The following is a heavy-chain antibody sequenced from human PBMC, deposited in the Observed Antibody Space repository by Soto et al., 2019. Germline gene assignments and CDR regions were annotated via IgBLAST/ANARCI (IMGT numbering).Heavy chain of an antibody. V-gene: IGHV4-30-4*01. CDR1: GGSLSSGDYY. D-gene: IGHD3-10*01. CDR2: IYYSGRT. CDR3: ASVGGFGATTIDY. J-gene: IGHJ4*02. Sequence: QVQLQESGPGLVKPSQTLSLTCTVSGGSLSSGDYYWIWIRPPPGKGLEWIGYIYYSGRTYYHPSLKSRVTISVDTSKNQFSLKLSSVTAADTAVYYCASVGGFGATTIDYWGQGTLVTVSS.